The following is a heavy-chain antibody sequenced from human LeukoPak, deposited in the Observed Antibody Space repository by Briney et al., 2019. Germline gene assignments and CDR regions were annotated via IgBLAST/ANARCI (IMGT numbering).Heavy chain of an antibody. CDR2: IKSKTDGGTT. D-gene: IGHD5-12*01. CDR1: GFTFSNAW. CDR3: TTVLPGYDRDYMDV. J-gene: IGHJ6*02. V-gene: IGHV3-15*01. Sequence: GGSLRLSCAASGFTFSNAWMSWVRQAPGKGLEWVGRIKSKTDGGTTDYAAPVKGRFTISRDDSKNTLYLQMNSLKTEDTAVYYCTTVLPGYDRDYMDVWGQGTTVTVSS.